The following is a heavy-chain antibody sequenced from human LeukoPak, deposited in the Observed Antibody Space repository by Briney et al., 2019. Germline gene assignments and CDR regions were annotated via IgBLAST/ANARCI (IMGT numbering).Heavy chain of an antibody. Sequence: PSQTLSLTCTVSGGSISSGDSYWSWIRQPPGKGLEWIGYIYFIGTTYYNPSLKSRVTISIDTSKSQFSLKLSSVTAADTAVYYCARVHFYGGTHWFFDLWGRGTLVTVSS. J-gene: IGHJ2*01. CDR3: ARVHFYGGTHWFFDL. D-gene: IGHD4-23*01. V-gene: IGHV4-30-4*08. CDR1: GGSISSGDSY. CDR2: IYFIGTT.